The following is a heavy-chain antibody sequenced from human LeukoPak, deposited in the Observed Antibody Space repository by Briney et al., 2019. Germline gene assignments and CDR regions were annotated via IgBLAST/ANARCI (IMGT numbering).Heavy chain of an antibody. V-gene: IGHV4-34*01. J-gene: IGHJ6*03. D-gene: IGHD2-21*01. CDR2: INHSGST. CDR3: ARGVIYYYYMDV. Sequence: TSETLSLTCAVYGGSFSGYYWSWIRQPPGKGLEWIGEINHSGSTNYNPSLKSRVTISVDTSKNQFSLKLSSVTAADTAVYYCARGVIYYYYMDVWGKGTTVTVSS. CDR1: GGSFSGYY.